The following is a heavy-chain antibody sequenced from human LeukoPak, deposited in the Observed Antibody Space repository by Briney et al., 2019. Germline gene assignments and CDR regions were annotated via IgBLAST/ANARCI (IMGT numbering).Heavy chain of an antibody. CDR2: IRSKTYGGTT. CDR3: SRQIRATTDYFDY. J-gene: IGHJ4*02. V-gene: IGHV3-49*04. CDR1: GFTFGDYA. D-gene: IGHD5-12*01. Sequence: QPGRSPRISCTASGFTFGDYAMNWVRQAPGKGLEWVGSIRSKTYGGTTAYAASVRGRFTISRDDSKNIAYLQMNSLKTEDTGVYYCSRQIRATTDYFDYWGQGTLVTVSS.